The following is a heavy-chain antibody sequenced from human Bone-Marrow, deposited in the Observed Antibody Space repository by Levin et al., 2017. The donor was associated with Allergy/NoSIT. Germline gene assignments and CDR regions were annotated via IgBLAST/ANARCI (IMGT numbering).Heavy chain of an antibody. CDR3: TRVKCTSTSCYLFDY. Sequence: QTLSLTCAASGFTFGDSALTWFRQPPGKGRGWIGFLRSKTYGETPEYAASVKGRFTISRDDSKDIAYLQMNSLKTEDTAVYFCTRVKCTSTSCYLFDYWGQGTLVTVSS. V-gene: IGHV3-49*03. CDR2: LRSKTYGETP. J-gene: IGHJ4*02. CDR1: GFTFGDSA. D-gene: IGHD2-2*01.